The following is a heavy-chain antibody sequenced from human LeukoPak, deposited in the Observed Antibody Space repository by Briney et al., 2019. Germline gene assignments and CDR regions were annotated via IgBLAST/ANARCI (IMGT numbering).Heavy chain of an antibody. CDR2: IYYSGST. CDR1: GGSISSYY. Sequence: SETLSLTCTVSGGSISSYYWSWIRQPPGKGLEWIGYIYYSGSTNYNPSLKSRVTISVDTSKNQFSLKLSSVTAADTAVYYCARGHPRLRSFDIWGRGTMVTVSS. CDR3: ARGHPRLRSFDI. J-gene: IGHJ3*02. V-gene: IGHV4-59*01.